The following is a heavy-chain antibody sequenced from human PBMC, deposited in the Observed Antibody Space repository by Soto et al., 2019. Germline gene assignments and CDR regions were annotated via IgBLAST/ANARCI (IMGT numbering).Heavy chain of an antibody. CDR3: AGSGYYHNSGIDD. D-gene: IGHD3-22*01. Sequence: PSETLSLTCAVSGGSVSSSNWWSWVRQPPGKGLEWIGEIYHSGSTNYNPSLKSRVTISVDRSKNQFSLKPSSVTAADTAVYYCAGSGYYHNSGIDDWGQGTTVTVSS. J-gene: IGHJ6*02. CDR2: IYHSGST. V-gene: IGHV4-4*02. CDR1: GGSVSSSNW.